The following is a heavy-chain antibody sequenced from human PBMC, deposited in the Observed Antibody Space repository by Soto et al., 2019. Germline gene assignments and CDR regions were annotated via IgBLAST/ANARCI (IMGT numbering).Heavy chain of an antibody. J-gene: IGHJ6*02. Sequence: QVQLVQSGPEVKKPGASVKVSCKASAYTFTSYGISWVRQAPGQGLEWMGWISGYNGQTNYAQKFRGRVTITTDASTITAYMELRSRRSDDTATYYCARDGRKQLWVEGLNAMDVWGQGTTVTVSS. V-gene: IGHV1-18*01. CDR2: ISGYNGQT. CDR3: ARDGRKQLWVEGLNAMDV. CDR1: AYTFTSYG. D-gene: IGHD5-18*01.